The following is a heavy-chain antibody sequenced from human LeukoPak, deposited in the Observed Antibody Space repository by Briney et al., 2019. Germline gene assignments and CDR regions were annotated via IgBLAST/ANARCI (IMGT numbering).Heavy chain of an antibody. Sequence: PLETLSLTCSVSGGSISSSRYYWGCIRQPPGNGLEWIGSIYYTGSTYHHPSLKNRVTISVDTSKNQFSLKLSSVTAADTAVYYCVVWLGELLHFDYWGQGTLVTVSS. CDR2: IYYTGST. CDR3: VVWLGELLHFDY. V-gene: IGHV4-39*01. J-gene: IGHJ4*02. D-gene: IGHD3-10*01. CDR1: GGSISSSRYY.